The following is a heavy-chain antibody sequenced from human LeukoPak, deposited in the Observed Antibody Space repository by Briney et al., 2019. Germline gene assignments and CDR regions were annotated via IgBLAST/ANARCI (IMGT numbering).Heavy chain of an antibody. Sequence: GESLKISCKGSGYSFTSYWIGWVRQMPGKGLEWMGIIYPGDSDTRYSPSFQGQVTISADKSISTAYLQWSSLKASDTAMYYCARAPFRRDGYNHFDYWGQGTLVTVSS. CDR1: GYSFTSYW. D-gene: IGHD5-24*01. V-gene: IGHV5-51*01. CDR3: ARAPFRRDGYNHFDY. J-gene: IGHJ4*02. CDR2: IYPGDSDT.